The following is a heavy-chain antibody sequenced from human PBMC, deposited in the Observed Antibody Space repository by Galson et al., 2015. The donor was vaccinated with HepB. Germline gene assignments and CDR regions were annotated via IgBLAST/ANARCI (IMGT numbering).Heavy chain of an antibody. J-gene: IGHJ4*02. D-gene: IGHD6-19*01. CDR2: TNPNNGNT. CDR1: GYTFTDYY. Sequence: SVKVSCKASGYTFTDYYIHWVRQAPGQGLEWMGWTNPNNGNTNYAPNFQGRVTMTRDTSTSTAYMELSRLRSDDTAVYFCARCTVAATPDPIIGYWGQGTLVTVSS. CDR3: ARCTVAATPDPIIGY. V-gene: IGHV1-2*02.